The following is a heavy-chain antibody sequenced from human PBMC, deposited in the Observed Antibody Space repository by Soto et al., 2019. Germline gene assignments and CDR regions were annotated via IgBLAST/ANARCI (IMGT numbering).Heavy chain of an antibody. CDR1: GGTFSSYA. Sequence: GASVKVSCKASGGTFSSYAISWVRQAPGQGLEWMGGIIPIFGTANYAQKFRGRVTITADESTSTAYMELSSLRSEDTAVYYCAREPAALAGYSGYDLIYYYGMDVWGQGTTVTVSS. V-gene: IGHV1-69*13. J-gene: IGHJ6*02. CDR3: AREPAALAGYSGYDLIYYYGMDV. CDR2: IIPIFGTA. D-gene: IGHD5-12*01.